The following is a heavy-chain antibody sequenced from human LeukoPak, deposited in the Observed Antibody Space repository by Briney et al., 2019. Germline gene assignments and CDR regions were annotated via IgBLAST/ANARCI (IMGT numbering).Heavy chain of an antibody. D-gene: IGHD3-9*01. V-gene: IGHV3-21*01. CDR2: ISSSSSYI. CDR1: GFTFSSYS. Sequence: PGGSLRLSCAASGFTFSSYSMNWVRQAPGKGLEWVSSISSSSSYIYYADSVKGRFTISRDNAKNSLYLQMNSLRAEDTAVYYCTTDPTESTRITIFQTPFDYWGQGTLVTVSS. CDR3: TTDPTESTRITIFQTPFDY. J-gene: IGHJ4*02.